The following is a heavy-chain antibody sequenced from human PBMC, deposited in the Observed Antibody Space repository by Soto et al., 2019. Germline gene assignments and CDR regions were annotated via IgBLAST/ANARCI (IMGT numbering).Heavy chain of an antibody. Sequence: QVQLVESGGGVVQPGRSLRVSCAASGFTFSIYAMHWVRQAPGTGLEWVAVISYDGTKTYYADSVKGRLTISRANSNNTVYLQMNSMRDEDTAVCYCEQDRGPRRQWLIDGFDYWGQRTVVTVSP. D-gene: IGHD6-19*01. J-gene: IGHJ4*02. CDR1: GFTFSIYA. CDR3: EQDRGPRRQWLIDGFDY. V-gene: IGHV3-30*18. CDR2: ISYDGTKT.